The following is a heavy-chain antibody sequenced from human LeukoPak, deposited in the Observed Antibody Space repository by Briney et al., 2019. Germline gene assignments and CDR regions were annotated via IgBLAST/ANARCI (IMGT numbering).Heavy chain of an antibody. CDR1: GFAFSDYY. CDR3: AKVPIAAAGPPVYGMDV. D-gene: IGHD6-13*01. V-gene: IGHV3-11*01. J-gene: IGHJ6*02. CDR2: ISISGSDT. Sequence: PGGSLRLSCAASGFAFSDYYMSWIRQAPGKGLDWLSYISISGSDTFYADSVSGRFTISRDNAKNSLFLQMNSLRVEDTAVYYCAKVPIAAAGPPVYGMDVWGQGTTVTVSS.